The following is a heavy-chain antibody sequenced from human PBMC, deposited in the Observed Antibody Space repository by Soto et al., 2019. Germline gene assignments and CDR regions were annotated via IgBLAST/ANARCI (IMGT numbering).Heavy chain of an antibody. CDR3: ARGGAGVSGYYYYGMDV. CDR1: GFTFSSYA. D-gene: IGHD3-10*01. CDR2: ISYDGSNK. Sequence: GSLRLSCAASGFTFSSYAMHWVRQAPCKGLEWVAVISYDGSNKYYADSVKGRFTISRDNSKNTLYLQMNSLRAEDTAVYYCARGGAGVSGYYYYGMDVWGQGTTVTVSS. J-gene: IGHJ6*02. V-gene: IGHV3-30-3*01.